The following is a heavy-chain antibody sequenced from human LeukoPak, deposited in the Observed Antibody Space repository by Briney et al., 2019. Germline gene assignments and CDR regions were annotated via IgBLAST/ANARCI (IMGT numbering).Heavy chain of an antibody. CDR1: GGSISSGGYY. Sequence: SETLSLTCTVSGGSISSGGYYWSWLRQHPGKGLEWIGYIYYSGSTYYNPSLKSRVTISVDTAKNQFSLKLSSVTAADTAVYYCARGLGILMTTVTIWFDPWGQGTLVTVSS. J-gene: IGHJ5*02. D-gene: IGHD4-17*01. CDR3: ARGLGILMTTVTIWFDP. CDR2: IYYSGST. V-gene: IGHV4-31*03.